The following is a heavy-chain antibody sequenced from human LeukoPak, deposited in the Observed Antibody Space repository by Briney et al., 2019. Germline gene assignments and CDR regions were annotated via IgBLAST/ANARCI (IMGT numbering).Heavy chain of an antibody. CDR2: IYYSGST. Sequence: SETLSLTYTVSGGSISSYYWSWIRQPPGKGLEWIGYIYYSGSTNYNPSLKSRVTISVDTSKNQFSLKLSSVTAADTAVYYCTRGSGWYYYWGQGTLVTFSS. CDR3: TRGSGWYYY. CDR1: GGSISSYY. D-gene: IGHD6-19*01. V-gene: IGHV4-59*01. J-gene: IGHJ4*02.